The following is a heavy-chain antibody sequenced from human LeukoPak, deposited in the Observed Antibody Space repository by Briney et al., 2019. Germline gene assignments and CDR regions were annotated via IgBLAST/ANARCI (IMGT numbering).Heavy chain of an antibody. J-gene: IGHJ3*02. Sequence: GGSLRLSCAASGFTFSSYSMNWVRQAPGKGLEWVSSISSSSSYIYYADSVKGRFTISRDNAKNSLYLQMNSLRAEDTAVYYCAGPLIVAVTSRPFDIWGQGTMVTVSS. D-gene: IGHD2-21*02. CDR1: GFTFSSYS. V-gene: IGHV3-21*01. CDR3: AGPLIVAVTSRPFDI. CDR2: ISSSSSYI.